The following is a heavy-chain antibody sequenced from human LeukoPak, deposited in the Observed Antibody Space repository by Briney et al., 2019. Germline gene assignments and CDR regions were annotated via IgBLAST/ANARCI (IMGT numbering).Heavy chain of an antibody. D-gene: IGHD2-8*01. V-gene: IGHV3-21*04. Sequence: GGSLRLSCAASGFIFSTYSMNWVRQAPGKGLEWVSSIISSSSYIYYADSVKGRFTISRDNAKNSLYLQMNSLRAEDTAVYYCANGNRCTSPNCLGYYYFYMDVWGKGTTVTVSS. CDR1: GFIFSTYS. CDR3: ANGNRCTSPNCLGYYYFYMDV. CDR2: IISSSSYI. J-gene: IGHJ6*03.